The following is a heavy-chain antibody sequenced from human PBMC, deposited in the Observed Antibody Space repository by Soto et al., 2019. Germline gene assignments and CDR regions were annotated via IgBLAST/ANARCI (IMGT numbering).Heavy chain of an antibody. Sequence: QEQLVESGGGVVQPGRSLKLSCAASGFTFSRYGMHWVRQAPGKGLEWVAVIFYDGSRKEYAASLKGRFTISRDNSKNTHSLQMNSLEAEDTAIYYCVREESDNDGNWFDRWGQGTLVTVSS. CDR2: IFYDGSRK. V-gene: IGHV3-33*01. D-gene: IGHD5-12*01. J-gene: IGHJ5*02. CDR1: GFTFSRYG. CDR3: VREESDNDGNWFDR.